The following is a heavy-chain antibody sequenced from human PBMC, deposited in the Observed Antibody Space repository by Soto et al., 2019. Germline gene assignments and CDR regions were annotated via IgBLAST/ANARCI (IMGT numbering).Heavy chain of an antibody. CDR1: GGSFSGYY. V-gene: IGHV4-34*01. D-gene: IGHD3-10*01. J-gene: IGHJ4*02. CDR3: AGRAGSGSSFDY. CDR2: INHSGST. Sequence: SETLSLTCAVYGGSFSGYYWSWIRQPPGKGLEWIGEINHSGSTNYNPSLKSRVTISVDTSKNQFSLKLSSVTAADTAVYYCAGRAGSGSSFDYWGQGTLVTVSS.